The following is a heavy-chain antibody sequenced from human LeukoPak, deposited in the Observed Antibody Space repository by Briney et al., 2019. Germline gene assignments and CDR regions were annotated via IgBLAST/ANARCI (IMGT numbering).Heavy chain of an antibody. CDR3: GRENVILSEGDYFDY. J-gene: IGHJ4*02. D-gene: IGHD5/OR15-5a*01. CDR1: GIAVSDTY. CDR2: IYATGNT. Sequence: GGSLRLSCAASGIAVSDTYMTWVRQAPGKGLEWISVIYATGNTYYADSVKGRFTISRDNSKNTVYLQMNSLRPEDTAVYYCGRENVILSEGDYFDYWGQGTLVAVSS. V-gene: IGHV3-66*01.